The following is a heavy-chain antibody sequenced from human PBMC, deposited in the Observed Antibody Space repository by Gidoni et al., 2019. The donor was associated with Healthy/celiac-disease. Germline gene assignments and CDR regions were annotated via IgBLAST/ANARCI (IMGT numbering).Heavy chain of an antibody. D-gene: IGHD2-8*01. CDR2: IYYGGST. CDR3: ARQGRMGFQH. Sequence: QLQLQESGPGLVKPSEHLSLTCTVSGGSIRSSSHYWGWIRQTQGKGLEWMVSIYYGGSTSYNPSLKSRVTIPVDTSKNQFSLKLSSVTAADTSVYDCARQGRMGFQHWGQGTRVTVSS. V-gene: IGHV4-39*01. J-gene: IGHJ1*01. CDR1: GGSIRSSSHY.